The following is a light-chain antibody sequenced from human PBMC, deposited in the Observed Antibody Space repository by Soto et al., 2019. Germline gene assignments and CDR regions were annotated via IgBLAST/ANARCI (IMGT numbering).Light chain of an antibody. CDR3: QQRYSSIT. J-gene: IGKJ5*01. CDR2: AAS. Sequence: DIQMSQSPSSLSASVGDRVTITCRASQSISSYLNWYQQKPGKAPKLLIYAASSLQSGVPSRFSGSGSGTDFTLTISSLQHEDFTTYYFQQRYSSITCGQGTRLDI. V-gene: IGKV1-39*01. CDR1: QSISSY.